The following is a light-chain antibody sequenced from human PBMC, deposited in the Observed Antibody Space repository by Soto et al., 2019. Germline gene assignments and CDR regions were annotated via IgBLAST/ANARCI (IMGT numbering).Light chain of an antibody. V-gene: IGKV3D-15*01. J-gene: IGKJ1*01. CDR3: LHYKDWPRWT. Sequence: EIVLTQSPGTLSLSPGERATLSCRASQSVSSSYLAWYQQKPGQAPRLLIYGARTRATGVPDRFSGSGSGTEFTLTISSLQSEDFAVYYCLHYKDWPRWTFGQGTKVDIK. CDR1: QSVSSSY. CDR2: GAR.